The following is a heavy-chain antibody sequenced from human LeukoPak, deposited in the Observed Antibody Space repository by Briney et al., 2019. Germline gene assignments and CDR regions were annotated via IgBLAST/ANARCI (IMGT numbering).Heavy chain of an antibody. CDR3: ARRSSSGGYYFDY. Sequence: GESLKISCKGSGYSFTTYWIAWVRQMPGKGLEWAGVIYPGDSDTRYSPSFQGQVTLSADKSISTAYLQWSSLKASDTAIYYCARRSSSGGYYFDYWGQGTLVTVSS. V-gene: IGHV5-51*01. D-gene: IGHD3-16*01. CDR2: IYPGDSDT. CDR1: GYSFTTYW. J-gene: IGHJ4*02.